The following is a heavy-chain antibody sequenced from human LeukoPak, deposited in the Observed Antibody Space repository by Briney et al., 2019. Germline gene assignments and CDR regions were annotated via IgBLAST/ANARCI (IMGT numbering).Heavy chain of an antibody. Sequence: GGSLRLSCAVSGFTFSSYGMHWVRQAPGKGLEWVAVIWYDGSNKYYADSVKGRFTISRDNSKNTLYLQMNSLRAEDTAVYYCAKGAYQLPGGYYSYMDVWGKGTTVTVSS. CDR2: IWYDGSNK. J-gene: IGHJ6*03. CDR3: AKGAYQLPGGYYSYMDV. CDR1: GFTFSSYG. D-gene: IGHD2-2*01. V-gene: IGHV3-33*06.